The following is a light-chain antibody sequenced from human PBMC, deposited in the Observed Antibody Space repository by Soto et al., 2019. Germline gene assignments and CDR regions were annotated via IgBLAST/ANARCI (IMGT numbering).Light chain of an antibody. Sequence: DIVMTQSPDSLAVSLDERATINCKSSQSVLYSSNNKNYLAWYQQKPGQPPKLLIYWASTRESGVPDRFSGSGSGTDFTLTISSLQAEDVAVYYCQHYYSTPITFGQGTRLEIK. V-gene: IGKV4-1*01. J-gene: IGKJ5*01. CDR2: WAS. CDR1: QSVLYSSNNKNY. CDR3: QHYYSTPIT.